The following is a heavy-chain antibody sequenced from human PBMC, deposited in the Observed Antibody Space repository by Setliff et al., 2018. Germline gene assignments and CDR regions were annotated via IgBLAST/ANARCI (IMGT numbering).Heavy chain of an antibody. D-gene: IGHD3-16*01. Sequence: KPSETLSLTCTVSGGSVSNSGFFWGWLRQAPGKGLEWIGNIYDSGSSNYNASLKSRLIITRDTSKNQIYLKLTSVTAADTDVSYCGGGFSRIEGWGNWFDPWGQGILVTVSS. CDR3: GGGFSRIEGWGNWFDP. V-gene: IGHV4-39*01. J-gene: IGHJ5*02. CDR1: GGSVSNSGFF. CDR2: IYDSGSS.